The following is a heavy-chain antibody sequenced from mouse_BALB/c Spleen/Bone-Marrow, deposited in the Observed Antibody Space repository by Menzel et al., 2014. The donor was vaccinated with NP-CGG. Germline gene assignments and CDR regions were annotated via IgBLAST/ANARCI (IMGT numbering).Heavy chain of an antibody. CDR3: ARGSYYEGAMDY. J-gene: IGHJ4*01. D-gene: IGHD1-1*01. CDR1: EFSLTSYG. CDR2: IWAGGST. V-gene: IGHV2-9*02. Sequence: VQGVESGPGLVAPSQSLSITCTVSEFSLTSYGVHWVRQPPGKVLEWLGVIWAGGSTNYNSALMSRLSISKDNSKSQVFLKMNSLQTDDTAMYYCARGSYYEGAMDYWGQGTSVTVSS.